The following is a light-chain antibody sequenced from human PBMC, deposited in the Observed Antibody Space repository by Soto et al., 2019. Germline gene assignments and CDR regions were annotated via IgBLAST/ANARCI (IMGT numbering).Light chain of an antibody. Sequence: QSALTQPASVSGSPGQSIAISCTGTSSDVGGYDYVSWYQQHPGKAPKVMIYDVSNRPSGVSNRFSGSKSDSTASLTISGLQAEDEADYYCSSYTSSSTYVVGTGTKLTVL. CDR2: DVS. CDR3: SSYTSSSTYV. J-gene: IGLJ1*01. CDR1: SSDVGGYDY. V-gene: IGLV2-14*01.